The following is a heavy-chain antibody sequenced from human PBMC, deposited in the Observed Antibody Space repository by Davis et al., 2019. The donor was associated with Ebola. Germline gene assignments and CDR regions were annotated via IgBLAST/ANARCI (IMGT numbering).Heavy chain of an antibody. Sequence: SAKVSCKASGGTFSSYAISWVRQAPGQGLEWMGGIIPIFGTANYAQKFQGRVTITADESTSTAYMELSRLRSDDTAVYYCARLSSGWTHFPGYWGQGTLVTVSS. D-gene: IGHD6-19*01. CDR3: ARLSSGWTHFPGY. J-gene: IGHJ4*02. CDR1: GGTFSSYA. CDR2: IIPIFGTA. V-gene: IGHV1-69*13.